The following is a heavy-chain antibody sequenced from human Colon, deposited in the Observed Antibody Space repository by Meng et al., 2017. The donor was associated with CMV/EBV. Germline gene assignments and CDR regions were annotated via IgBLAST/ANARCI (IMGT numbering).Heavy chain of an antibody. Sequence: GGSLRLSCAVSGFTFSSYSMIWVRQAPGKGLEWVSSITSSSGTIYYADSVKGRFTIFRDNAKNSLHLQMNSLRADDTAVYYCARDLQLSTWGQGTLVTVSS. J-gene: IGHJ5*02. V-gene: IGHV3-48*04. D-gene: IGHD5-18*01. CDR2: ITSSSGTI. CDR3: ARDLQLST. CDR1: GFTFSSYS.